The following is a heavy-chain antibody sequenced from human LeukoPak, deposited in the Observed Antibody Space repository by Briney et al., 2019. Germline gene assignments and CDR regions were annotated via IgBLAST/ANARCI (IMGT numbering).Heavy chain of an antibody. CDR3: AGGRRDSGSYGSFVYYYYYYMDV. CDR1: GGSISSYY. Sequence: SETLSLTCTVSGGSISSYYWSWIRQPPGKGLEWIGYIYYSGSTNYNPSLKSRVTISVDTSKNQFSLKLSSVTAADTAVYYCAGGRRDSGSYGSFVYYYYYYMDVWGKGTTVTVSS. J-gene: IGHJ6*03. V-gene: IGHV4-59*01. D-gene: IGHD3-10*01. CDR2: IYYSGST.